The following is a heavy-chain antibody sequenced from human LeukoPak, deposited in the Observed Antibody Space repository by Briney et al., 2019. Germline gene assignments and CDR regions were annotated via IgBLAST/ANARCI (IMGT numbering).Heavy chain of an antibody. D-gene: IGHD1-14*01. J-gene: IGHJ5*02. CDR2: IYTGGGT. Sequence: GGSLRLSCAASGFTVSNNYMTWVRQAPGKGLEWVSVIYTGGGTNYADSVKGRFTISRDNSKSTLYLQMNNVRAEDTAVYYCARDAGSAWGQGALVTVSS. CDR1: GFTVSNNY. CDR3: ARDAGSA. V-gene: IGHV3-66*01.